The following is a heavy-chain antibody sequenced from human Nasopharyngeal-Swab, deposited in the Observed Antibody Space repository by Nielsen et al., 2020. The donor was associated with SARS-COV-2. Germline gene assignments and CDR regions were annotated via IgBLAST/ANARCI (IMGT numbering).Heavy chain of an antibody. D-gene: IGHD6-6*01. CDR2: ISSSSSYI. CDR1: GFTFSSYW. V-gene: IGHV3-21*01. CDR3: ARYIIAARPLYYYYGMDV. Sequence: GGSLRLSCAASGFTFSSYWMNWVRQAPGKGLGWVSSISSSSSYIYYADSVKGRFTISRDNAKNSLYLQMNSLRAEDTAVYYCARYIIAARPLYYYYGMDVWGQGTTVTVSS. J-gene: IGHJ6*02.